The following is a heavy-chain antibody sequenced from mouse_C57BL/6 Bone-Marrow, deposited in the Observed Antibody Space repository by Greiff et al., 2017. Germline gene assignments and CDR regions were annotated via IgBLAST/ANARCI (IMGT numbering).Heavy chain of an antibody. CDR3: AREGLLSYYFDY. Sequence: QVQLKQSGPELVKPGASVKISCKASGYAFSSSWMNWVKQRPGKGLEWIGRIYPGGGDTNYNGKFKGKATLTADKSSSTAYMQLSSLTSEDSAVYFCAREGLLSYYFDYWGQGTTLTVSS. CDR1: GYAFSSSW. J-gene: IGHJ2*01. CDR2: IYPGGGDT. V-gene: IGHV1-82*01. D-gene: IGHD2-1*01.